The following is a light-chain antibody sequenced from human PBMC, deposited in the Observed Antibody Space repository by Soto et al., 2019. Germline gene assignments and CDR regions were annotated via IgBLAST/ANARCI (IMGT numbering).Light chain of an antibody. Sequence: EIVLTQSPATLSLSPGERATLSCRASQSVSSYLAWYQQKPGQGPRVLIYDASNRATGIPARFSGSGSGTDFTLTISSLEPEDFAIYYCQQRSNWTFGGGTKVEIK. CDR1: QSVSSY. CDR2: DAS. CDR3: QQRSNWT. J-gene: IGKJ4*01. V-gene: IGKV3-11*01.